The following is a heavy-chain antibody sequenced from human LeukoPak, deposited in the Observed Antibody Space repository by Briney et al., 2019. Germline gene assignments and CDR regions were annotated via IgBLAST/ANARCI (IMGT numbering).Heavy chain of an antibody. J-gene: IGHJ4*02. CDR2: INRDGGEK. CDR3: TKNEI. Sequence: GGSLRLSCAASGFTLSNYWMGWVRQVPRKGLEWVASINRDGGEKHYVDSVEGRFTISRDNAKNSLYLQMNSLKAEDTAVYFCTKNEIWGQGTLVTVSS. V-gene: IGHV3-7*01. CDR1: GFTLSNYW.